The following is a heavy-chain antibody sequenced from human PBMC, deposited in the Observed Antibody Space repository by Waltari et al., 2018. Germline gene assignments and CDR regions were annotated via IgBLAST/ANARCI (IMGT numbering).Heavy chain of an antibody. V-gene: IGHV4-61*09. J-gene: IGHJ3*02. D-gene: IGHD1-26*01. CDR1: GGSISSGSYY. CDR2: IYTRGST. Sequence: QVQLQESGPGLVKPSPTLSLTCTVSGGSISSGSYYWSWIRQPAGQGLAWIGYIYTRGSTKYNPPLKSRVSISVETSTNQFSLKLSSVTAADTAVYYCAREYSGSYDDAFDIWGQGTMVTVSS. CDR3: AREYSGSYDDAFDI.